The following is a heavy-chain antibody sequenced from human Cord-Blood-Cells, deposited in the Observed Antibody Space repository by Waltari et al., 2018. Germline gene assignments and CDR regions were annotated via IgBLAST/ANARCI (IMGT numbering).Heavy chain of an antibody. Sequence: NYAQKFQGRVTITADESTSTAYMELSSLRSEDTAVYYCAVLLGNWYFDLWGRGTLVTVSS. CDR3: AVLLGNWYFDL. J-gene: IGHJ2*01. V-gene: IGHV1-69*01. D-gene: IGHD2-8*02.